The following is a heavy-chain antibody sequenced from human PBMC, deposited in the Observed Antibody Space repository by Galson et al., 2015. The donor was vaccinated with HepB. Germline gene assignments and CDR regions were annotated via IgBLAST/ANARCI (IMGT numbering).Heavy chain of an antibody. CDR3: AREGGTTVMFHFAH. V-gene: IGHV3-30*03. J-gene: IGHJ4*02. D-gene: IGHD2/OR15-2a*01. Sequence: SLRLSCAASGFNFNHYGMHWVRQAPGKGLEWVALISYDGENEWYADSVKGRFTISRDNSKSALFLQMNSLRPEDTAMYYCAREGGTTVMFHFAHWGQGTVVTVSS. CDR2: ISYDGENE. CDR1: GFNFNHYG.